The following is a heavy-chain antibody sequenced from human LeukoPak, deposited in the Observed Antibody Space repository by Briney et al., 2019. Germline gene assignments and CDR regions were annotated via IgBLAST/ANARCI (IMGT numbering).Heavy chain of an antibody. CDR1: GFTFINYG. D-gene: IGHD1-26*01. J-gene: IGHJ6*03. V-gene: IGHV3-30*02. CDR3: AKWVGYMDV. CDR2: IRFDGSDK. Sequence: GGSLRLSCAASGFTFINYGMHWVRQAPGKGLEWVAFIRFDGSDKYSADSVKGRFTISRDNSKNTLYLQMNSLRAEDTAVYYCAKWVGYMDVWGKGTTVTVSS.